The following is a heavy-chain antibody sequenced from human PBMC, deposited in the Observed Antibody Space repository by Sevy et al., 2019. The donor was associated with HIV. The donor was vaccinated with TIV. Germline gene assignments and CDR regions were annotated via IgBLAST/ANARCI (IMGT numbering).Heavy chain of an antibody. CDR1: GFTFSSYA. J-gene: IGHJ4*02. Sequence: GSLRLSCAASGFTFSSYAMSWVRQAPGKGLEWVSAISGSGGSTYYADSVKGRFTISRDNSKNTLYLQMNSLRAEDTAVYYCAKETHYYDSSGYSYYFDYWGQGTLVTVSS. CDR3: AKETHYYDSSGYSYYFDY. V-gene: IGHV3-23*01. D-gene: IGHD3-22*01. CDR2: ISGSGGST.